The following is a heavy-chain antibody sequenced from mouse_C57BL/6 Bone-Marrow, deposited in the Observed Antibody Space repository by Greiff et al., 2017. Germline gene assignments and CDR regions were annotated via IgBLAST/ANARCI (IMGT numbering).Heavy chain of an antibody. CDR3: ARSKNWDSWFAY. CDR1: GYAFTNYL. Sequence: QVQLQQSGAELVRPGTSVKVSCKASGYAFTNYLIEWVKQRPGQGLEWIGVINPGSGGTNYNEKFKGKATLTADQSSSPAYMQLSSLPSEDSSVYFCARSKNWDSWFAYWGQGTLVTVSA. J-gene: IGHJ3*01. V-gene: IGHV1-54*01. D-gene: IGHD4-1*01. CDR2: INPGSGGT.